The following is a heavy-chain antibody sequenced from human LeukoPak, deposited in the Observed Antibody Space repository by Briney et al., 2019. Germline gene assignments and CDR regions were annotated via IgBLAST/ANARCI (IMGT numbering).Heavy chain of an antibody. Sequence: SETLSLTCSVSGGSISSGAYCWSWIRQPPGKGLEWIGYICDTGSPFYTPSLKSRVTISVDKSRNQFSLKLSSVTAADTAVYYCARDIPFPGVFDIWGQGTTFGVSS. CDR2: ICDTGSP. V-gene: IGHV4-30-2*01. D-gene: IGHD2-21*01. CDR3: ARDIPFPGVFDI. CDR1: GGSISSGAYC. J-gene: IGHJ3*02.